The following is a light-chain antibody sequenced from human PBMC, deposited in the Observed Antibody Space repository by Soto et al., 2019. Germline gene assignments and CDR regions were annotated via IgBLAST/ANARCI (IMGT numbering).Light chain of an antibody. J-gene: IGLJ2*01. V-gene: IGLV1-40*01. CDR2: ANT. CDR3: QSSDSSLSGSV. Sequence: QAVVTQPPSVSGAPGQRVTISCTGSSSNIGAGYDVQWYQQLPGTAPKLLIYANTNRPSGVPDRFSGSKSGTSASLAITGLQAEDEADYYCQSSDSSLSGSVFGGGTKVTVL. CDR1: SSNIGAGYD.